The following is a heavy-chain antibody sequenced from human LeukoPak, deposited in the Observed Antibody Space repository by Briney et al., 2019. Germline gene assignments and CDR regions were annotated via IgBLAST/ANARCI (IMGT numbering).Heavy chain of an antibody. D-gene: IGHD5-24*01. J-gene: IGHJ4*02. V-gene: IGHV4-59*01. CDR3: ARGEWLQL. CDR2: IYYSGST. Sequence: PSETLSLTCTVSGVSISSYYWSWIRQPPGKGLEWIGYIYYSGSTNYNPSLKSRVTISVETSKNQFSLKLSSVTAADTAVYYCARGEWLQLWGQGTLVTVSS. CDR1: GVSISSYY.